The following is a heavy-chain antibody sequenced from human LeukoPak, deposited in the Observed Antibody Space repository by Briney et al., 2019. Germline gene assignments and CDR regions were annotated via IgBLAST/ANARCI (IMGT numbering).Heavy chain of an antibody. CDR2: IYHSGST. D-gene: IGHD6-6*01. CDR1: GGSISSSNW. Sequence: SETLSLTCAVSGGSISSSNWWSWVRQPPGKGLEWIGEIYHSGSTNYNPSLKSRVTISVDTSKNQFSLKLSSVTAADTAVYYCARGVRRSSSFRGNWFDPWGQGTLVTVSS. CDR3: ARGVRRSSSFRGNWFDP. V-gene: IGHV4-4*02. J-gene: IGHJ5*02.